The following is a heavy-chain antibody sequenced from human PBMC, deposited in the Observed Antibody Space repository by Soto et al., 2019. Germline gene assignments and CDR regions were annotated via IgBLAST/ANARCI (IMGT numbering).Heavy chain of an antibody. CDR3: AIKANSGQGSQYFEN. J-gene: IGHJ1*01. Sequence: EVQLLESGGGLVQPGGSLRLSCAASGFTFSSYSMSWVRQAPGKGLEWVSGFRTGGDDATTYYADSVKGRVTISRDNSRDILFLHMTSLKAEDTAIYYCAIKANSGQGSQYFENWGQGTLVTVSS. V-gene: IGHV3-23*01. D-gene: IGHD3-10*01. CDR2: FRTGGDDATT. CDR1: GFTFSSYS.